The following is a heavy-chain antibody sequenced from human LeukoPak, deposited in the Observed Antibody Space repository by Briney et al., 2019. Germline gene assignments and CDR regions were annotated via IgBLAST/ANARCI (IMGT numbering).Heavy chain of an antibody. CDR3: ARVDGYYKVLDY. Sequence: GGSLRLSCAASGFTFSTYTMNWVRQAPGKGREWVSSISGRSSYIYYEDSVKGRFTISRDDAKNSLYLQMNSLRAEDTAVYYCARVDGYYKVLDYWGQGTLVTVSS. CDR2: ISGRSSYI. D-gene: IGHD3-22*01. V-gene: IGHV3-21*01. J-gene: IGHJ4*02. CDR1: GFTFSTYT.